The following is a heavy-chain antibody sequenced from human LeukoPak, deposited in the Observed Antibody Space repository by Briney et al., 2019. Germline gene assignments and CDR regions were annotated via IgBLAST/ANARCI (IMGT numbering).Heavy chain of an antibody. CDR2: IIPIFGTA. V-gene: IGHV1-69*13. D-gene: IGHD3-22*01. CDR3: ARDDRYYYDRSGPFDY. CDR1: GGTFSGYA. Sequence: SVKVSCKASGGTFSGYAISWGRQAPGQGLELFVGIIPIFGTANYAQKFQGRFTIPADEYTSTAYMELSSLRSEDTDVYYCARDDRYYYDRSGPFDYWGQGPLVPVSS. J-gene: IGHJ4*02.